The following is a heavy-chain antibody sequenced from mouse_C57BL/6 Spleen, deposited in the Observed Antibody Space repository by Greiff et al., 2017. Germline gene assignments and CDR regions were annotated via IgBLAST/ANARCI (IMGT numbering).Heavy chain of an antibody. D-gene: IGHD3-2*02. CDR2: ISSGGSYT. V-gene: IGHV5-6*02. CDR1: GFTFSSYG. Sequence: EVMLVESGGDLVKPGGSLKLSCAASGFTFSSYGMSWVRQTPDKRLEWVATISSGGSYTYYPDSVKGRFTISRDNAKNTLYLQMSSLKSEDTAMYYCARHAAQATGYFDYWGQGTTLTVSS. CDR3: ARHAAQATGYFDY. J-gene: IGHJ2*01.